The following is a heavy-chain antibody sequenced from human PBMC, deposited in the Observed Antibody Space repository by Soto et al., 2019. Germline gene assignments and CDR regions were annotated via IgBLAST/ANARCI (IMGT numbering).Heavy chain of an antibody. CDR3: AKGYGSGNPELSPADY. Sequence: GGSLRLSCAASGFTFSSYGMHWVRQAPGKGLEWVAVISYDGSNKYYADSVKGRFTISRDNSKNTLYLQMNSLRAEDTAVYYCAKGYGSGNPELSPADYWGQGTLVTVSS. V-gene: IGHV3-30*18. CDR1: GFTFSSYG. CDR2: ISYDGSNK. J-gene: IGHJ4*02. D-gene: IGHD3-10*01.